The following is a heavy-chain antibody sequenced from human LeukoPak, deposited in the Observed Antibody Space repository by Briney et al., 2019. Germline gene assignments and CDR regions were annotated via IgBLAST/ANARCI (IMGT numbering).Heavy chain of an antibody. V-gene: IGHV4-34*01. J-gene: IGHJ4*02. Sequence: PSETLSLTCAVYGGSFSGYYWSWIRQPPGKGLEWIGEINHSGSTNYNPSLKSRVTISVDTSKNQFSLKLSSVTAADTAVYYCARGTMTSVTYYFDYWGQGTLVTVSS. CDR2: INHSGST. D-gene: IGHD4-17*01. CDR1: GGSFSGYY. CDR3: ARGTMTSVTYYFDY.